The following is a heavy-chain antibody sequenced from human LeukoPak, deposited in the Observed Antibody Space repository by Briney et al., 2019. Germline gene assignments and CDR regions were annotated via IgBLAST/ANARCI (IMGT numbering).Heavy chain of an antibody. CDR2: FDPEDGET. Sequence: GASVKVSCKVSGYALTELSMHWVRQAPGKGLEWMGGFDPEDGETIYAQKFQGRVTMTEDTSTDTAYMELSSLRSEDTAVYYCATDQQLYSSGWYYFDYWGQGTLVTASS. CDR1: GYALTELS. CDR3: ATDQQLYSSGWYYFDY. D-gene: IGHD6-19*01. V-gene: IGHV1-24*01. J-gene: IGHJ4*02.